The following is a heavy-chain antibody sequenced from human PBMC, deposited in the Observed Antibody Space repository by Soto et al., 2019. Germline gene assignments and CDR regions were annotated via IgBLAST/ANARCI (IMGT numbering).Heavy chain of an antibody. CDR2: IKQDGSEK. Sequence: EVQLVESGGGLVHPGGSLRLSCAASGFTFSSYWMSWVRQAPGKGLEWVANIKQDGSEKYYVDSVKGRFTISRDNAKNSLYLQMNSLRAEDTAVYYCARDLRIAARRSYFDYWGQGTLVTVSS. J-gene: IGHJ4*02. CDR1: GFTFSSYW. CDR3: ARDLRIAARRSYFDY. V-gene: IGHV3-7*05. D-gene: IGHD6-6*01.